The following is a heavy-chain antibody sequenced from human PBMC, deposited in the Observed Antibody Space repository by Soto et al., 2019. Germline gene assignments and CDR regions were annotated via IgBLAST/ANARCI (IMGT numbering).Heavy chain of an antibody. J-gene: IGHJ4*02. V-gene: IGHV1-69*01. CDR1: GGTFSSYA. CDR2: IIPIFGTA. Sequence: QVQLVQSGAEVKKPGSSVKVSCKASGGTFSSYAISWVRQAPGQGLEWMGGIIPIFGTANYAQKFQGRVTITAEESTSTAYMELSSLGSEDTAVYYCAREREVGGYCSSTSCYAGLDYWGQGTLVTVSS. D-gene: IGHD2-2*01. CDR3: AREREVGGYCSSTSCYAGLDY.